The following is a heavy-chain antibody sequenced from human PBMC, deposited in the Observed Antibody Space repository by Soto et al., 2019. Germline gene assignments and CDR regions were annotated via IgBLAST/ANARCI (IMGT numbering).Heavy chain of an antibody. Sequence: QLQLQESGPGLVKPSETLSLTCTVSSGSISSSSYTWGWIRQPPGKGLERIGSIYYSGSTYYNPSLKSRIPVSVDTSKNQFSLNLSSVTAADTAVYYCARLHGYCIRTSCSGYYAMDVWGQGTTVTVSS. J-gene: IGHJ6*02. D-gene: IGHD2-2*01. CDR3: ARLHGYCIRTSCSGYYAMDV. V-gene: IGHV4-39*01. CDR2: IYYSGST. CDR1: SGSISSSSYT.